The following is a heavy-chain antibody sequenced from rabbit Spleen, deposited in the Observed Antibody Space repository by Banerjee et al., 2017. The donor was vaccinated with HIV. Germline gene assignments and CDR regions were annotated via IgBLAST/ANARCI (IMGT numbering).Heavy chain of an antibody. Sequence: QSLEESGGDLVKPGASLTLTCTASGFSFSADYYMCWVRQAPGKGLEWIGYIDPVFGSTYYASWVNGRFTISSHNAQNTLYLQLNSLTAADTATYFCVREAGYGGYGDANLWGQGTLVTVS. D-gene: IGHD6-1*01. V-gene: IGHV1S40*01. CDR3: VREAGYGGYGDANL. CDR2: IDPVFGST. J-gene: IGHJ4*01. CDR1: GFSFSADYY.